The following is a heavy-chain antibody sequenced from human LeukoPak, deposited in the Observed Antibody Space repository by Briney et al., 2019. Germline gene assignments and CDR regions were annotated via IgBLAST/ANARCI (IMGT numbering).Heavy chain of an antibody. CDR3: AKDTIAVAGRDYYYYMDV. CDR1: GFSFSSYC. Sequence: GGSLRLSCAASGFSFSSYCMNWVRQAPGKGLEYVSYISSGSGTIYYADSVQGRFTISRDNAKNTLYLQMNSLRAEDTAVYYCAKDTIAVAGRDYYYYMDVWGKGTTVTVSS. V-gene: IGHV3-48*04. CDR2: ISSGSGTI. J-gene: IGHJ6*03. D-gene: IGHD6-19*01.